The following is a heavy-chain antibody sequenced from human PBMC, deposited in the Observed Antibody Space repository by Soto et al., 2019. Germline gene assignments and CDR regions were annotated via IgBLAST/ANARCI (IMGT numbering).Heavy chain of an antibody. CDR1: GDSVSSNSAA. D-gene: IGHD3-10*01. CDR3: ARESGSGTASHLDY. CDR2: TYQRSKWYD. Sequence: SQTLSLTCAISGDSVSSNSAAWNWIRQSPSRGLEWLGRTYQRSKWYDDYAVSVKSRITVSPDTSKNQFSLQLNSVTPEDTAVYYCARESGSGTASHLDYWGQGTLVTVSS. J-gene: IGHJ4*02. V-gene: IGHV6-1*01.